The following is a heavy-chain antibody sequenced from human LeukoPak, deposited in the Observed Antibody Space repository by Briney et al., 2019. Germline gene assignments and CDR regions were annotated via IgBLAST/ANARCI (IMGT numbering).Heavy chain of an antibody. D-gene: IGHD6-13*01. CDR3: SRFRASSRMSDYFAY. V-gene: IGHV3-11*04. CDR2: ISSSGSTI. J-gene: IGHJ4*02. Sequence: PGGSLRLSCAASGFTFSDYYMSWVRQAPGKGLEWVSYISSSGSTIYYADSVKGRFTISRDNAKNSLYLQMNGLRAEDTAVYYYSRFRASSRMSDYFAYWGPGTLVTASS. CDR1: GFTFSDYY.